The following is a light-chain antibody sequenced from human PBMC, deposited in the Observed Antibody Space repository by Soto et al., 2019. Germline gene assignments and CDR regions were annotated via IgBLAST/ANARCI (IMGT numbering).Light chain of an antibody. V-gene: IGLV2-23*01. CDR2: RGT. CDR3: CSSAPESTYV. J-gene: IGLJ1*01. CDR1: SNDVGAYDS. Sequence: QSALAQPASVSGAPGQSITISCTGTSNDVGAYDSVSWYQQHPHKAPQVIIYRGTQRPSGASNRFSASTSGNAASLTISGLPADDEADYFCCSSAPESTYVCGTGTKATVL.